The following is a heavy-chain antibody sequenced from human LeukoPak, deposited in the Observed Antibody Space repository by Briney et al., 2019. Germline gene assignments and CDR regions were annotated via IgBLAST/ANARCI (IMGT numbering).Heavy chain of an antibody. Sequence: ASVKVSCKASGYTFTGYYIHWVRQAPGQGLEWMGRINPNSGGTNSAQKFKGRVTMTRDTSITTVYMELSRLRSDDTAVYYCASPQEYCSGGSCYSYDYWGQGTLVTVSS. CDR3: ASPQEYCSGGSCYSYDY. D-gene: IGHD2-15*01. CDR2: INPNSGGT. J-gene: IGHJ4*02. CDR1: GYTFTGYY. V-gene: IGHV1-2*06.